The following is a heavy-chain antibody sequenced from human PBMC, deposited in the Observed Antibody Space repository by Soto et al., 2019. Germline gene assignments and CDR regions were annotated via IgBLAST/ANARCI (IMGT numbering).Heavy chain of an antibody. CDR2: VYSSGTT. CDR1: GGSINRYW. D-gene: IGHD3-10*01. Sequence: ASETLSLTCSVSGGSINRYWWSWIRQPAGKGLEWIGRVYSSGTTDYNPSLNSRATMSVETSKNQFSLKLSSVTAADTAVYYCARDIGSFAYGEGYWGQGIQVTVSS. CDR3: ARDIGSFAYGEGY. J-gene: IGHJ4*02. V-gene: IGHV4-4*07.